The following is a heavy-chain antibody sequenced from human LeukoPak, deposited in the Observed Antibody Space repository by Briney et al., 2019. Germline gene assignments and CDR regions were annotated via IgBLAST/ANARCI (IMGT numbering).Heavy chain of an antibody. Sequence: ASVKVSCKPSGYTFSDYYIHWVRQAPGQGLEWMGWINPSDGVTKYAQKFEGSVTMTRDTSLSTAYMEWSRVRPDDTAVYFCARDHYDVSTAYPARAIDHWGQGTLVTVSS. CDR3: ARDHYDVSTAYPARAIDH. J-gene: IGHJ4*02. CDR1: GYTFSDYY. V-gene: IGHV1-2*04. CDR2: INPSDGVT. D-gene: IGHD3-9*01.